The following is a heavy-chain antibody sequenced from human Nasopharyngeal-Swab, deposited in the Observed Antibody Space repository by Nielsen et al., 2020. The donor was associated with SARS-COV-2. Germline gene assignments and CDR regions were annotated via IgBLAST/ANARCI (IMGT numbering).Heavy chain of an antibody. CDR1: GFTFSSYS. CDR3: AKDGAYYGMDV. CDR2: ISWNSGSI. Sequence: SLKISCAASGFTFSSYSMNWVRQAPGKGLEWVSGISWNSGSIGYADSVKGRFTISRDNAKNFLYLQMNSLRPEDTALYYCAKDGAYYGMDVWGQGTTVTVSS. V-gene: IGHV3-9*01. J-gene: IGHJ6*02.